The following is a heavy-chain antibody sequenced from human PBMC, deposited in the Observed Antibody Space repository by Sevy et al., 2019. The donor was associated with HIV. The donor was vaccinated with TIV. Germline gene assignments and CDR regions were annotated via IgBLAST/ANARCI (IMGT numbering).Heavy chain of an antibody. CDR3: ARTKDYGVLGAFDI. D-gene: IGHD4-17*01. V-gene: IGHV3-21*01. J-gene: IGHJ3*02. CDR1: GFTFRSYS. Sequence: GGSLRLSCAASGFTFRSYSMNWVRQAPGKGLEWVSSISTSSSYIYYADSLKGRFTISRDNAKNSLYLQMNSLRVEETSVYYCARTKDYGVLGAFDIWGHGTMVTVSS. CDR2: ISTSSSYI.